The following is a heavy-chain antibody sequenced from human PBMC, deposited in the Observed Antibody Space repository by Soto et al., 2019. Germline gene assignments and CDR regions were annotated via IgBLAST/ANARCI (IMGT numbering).Heavy chain of an antibody. D-gene: IGHD1-1*01. CDR2: IKQDGSEK. J-gene: IGHJ6*02. CDR3: ARDNWNDEEDYYYGMDV. V-gene: IGHV3-7*03. Sequence: PGGSLRLSCAASGFTFSSYWMSWVRQAPGKGLEWVANIKQDGSEKYYVDSVKGRFTISRDNAKNSLYLQMNSLRAEDTAVYYCARDNWNDEEDYYYGMDVWGQGTTVTVSS. CDR1: GFTFSSYW.